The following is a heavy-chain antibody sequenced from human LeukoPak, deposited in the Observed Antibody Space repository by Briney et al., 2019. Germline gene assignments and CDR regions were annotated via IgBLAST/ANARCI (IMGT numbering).Heavy chain of an antibody. V-gene: IGHV3-48*01. D-gene: IGHD6-19*01. CDR2: INSRSNTI. Sequence: GGSLRLSCAASGFNFDTYSLNWVRQAPGGGLEWLSYINSRSNTIQYADSVKGRFSISRDNAKNSLYLQTNSLRVEDTAVYYCARDGEDSSGWYGGWYFDHWGQGTLVTVSS. CDR1: GFNFDTYS. CDR3: ARDGEDSSGWYGGWYFDH. J-gene: IGHJ4*02.